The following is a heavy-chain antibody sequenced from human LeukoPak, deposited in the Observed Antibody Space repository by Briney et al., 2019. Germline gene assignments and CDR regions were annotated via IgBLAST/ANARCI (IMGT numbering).Heavy chain of an antibody. J-gene: IGHJ5*02. CDR2: INWNGAWT. CDR3: AGYYYDSSRGFDL. V-gene: IGHV3-20*04. Sequence: PGGSLRLSCAASGFKFDDYGMSWVRQAPGKGLEWVCDINWNGAWTGYADSVKGRFTISRDNAKNSLYLQMNSLRDEDTALYYCAGYYYDSSRGFDLWGQGTLVTVPA. CDR1: GFKFDDYG. D-gene: IGHD3-22*01.